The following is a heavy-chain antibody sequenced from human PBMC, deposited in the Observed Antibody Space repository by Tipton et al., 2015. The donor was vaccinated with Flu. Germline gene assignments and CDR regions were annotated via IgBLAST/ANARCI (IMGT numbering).Heavy chain of an antibody. CDR1: GYSISSGYY. J-gene: IGHJ4*02. Sequence: TLSLTCAVSGYSISSGYYWGWIRQPPGKGLEWIGSIYHSGSTYYNPSLKSRVTISVDTSKNQFSLKLSPVTAADTAVYYCAGQRLILDDSSGYYDYWGQGTPVTVSS. CDR3: AGQRLILDDSSGYYDY. D-gene: IGHD3-22*01. V-gene: IGHV4-38-2*01. CDR2: IYHSGST.